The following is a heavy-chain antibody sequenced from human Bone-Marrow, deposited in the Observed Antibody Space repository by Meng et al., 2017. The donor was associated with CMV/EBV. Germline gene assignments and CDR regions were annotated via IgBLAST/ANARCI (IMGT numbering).Heavy chain of an antibody. CDR2: IYYSGST. Sequence: SETLSLTCTVSGGSVSSGSYYWSWIRQPPGKGLEWIGYIYYSGSTYYNPSLKSRVTISVDTSKNQFSLKLSSVTAADTAVYYCARDIVWLRGLDYWGQGTLVTVSS. J-gene: IGHJ4*02. V-gene: IGHV4-61*01. CDR3: ARDIVWLRGLDY. D-gene: IGHD5-12*01. CDR1: GGSVSSGSYY.